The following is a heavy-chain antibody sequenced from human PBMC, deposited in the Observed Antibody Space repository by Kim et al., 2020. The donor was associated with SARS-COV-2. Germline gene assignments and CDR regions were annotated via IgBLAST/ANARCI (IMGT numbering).Heavy chain of an antibody. CDR2: ISSSSSTI. J-gene: IGHJ4*02. Sequence: GGSLRLSCAASGFTFSSYSMNWVRQAPGKGLEWVSYISSSSSTIYYADSVKGRFTISRDNAKNSLYLQMNSLRDEDTAVYYCARESAPYLGFDWLLLPRPSDYWGQGNLVTVSS. CDR1: GFTFSSYS. D-gene: IGHD3-9*01. CDR3: ARESAPYLGFDWLLLPRPSDY. V-gene: IGHV3-48*02.